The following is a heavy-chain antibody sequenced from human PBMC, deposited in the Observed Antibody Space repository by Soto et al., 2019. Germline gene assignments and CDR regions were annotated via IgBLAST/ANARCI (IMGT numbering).Heavy chain of an antibody. Sequence: PSETLSLTCGISGTSVSSTYWWSWVRQPPGKGPEWIGEINHRGSANYNPSLRSRVTMSVDISKSQFSLRLTSVTAADTAVYYCARYNAASGTYYFDYWGQGALVTVS. J-gene: IGHJ4*02. D-gene: IGHD6-13*01. V-gene: IGHV4-4*02. CDR2: INHRGSA. CDR1: GTSVSSTYW. CDR3: ARYNAASGTYYFDY.